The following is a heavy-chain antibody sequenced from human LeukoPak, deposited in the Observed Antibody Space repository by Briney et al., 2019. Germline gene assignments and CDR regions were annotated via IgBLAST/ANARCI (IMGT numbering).Heavy chain of an antibody. J-gene: IGHJ6*01. V-gene: IGHV4-59*08. CDR2: IYYSGST. CDR1: GDSISIYY. Sequence: SETLSLTCSVSGDSISIYYWSWIRQPPGKGLEWIGYIYYSGSTNYNPSLKSRVTISVDTSKNQFSLKLSSVTAADTAVYYCARRYFYYGKYVWGPGDT. CDR3: ARRYFYYGKYV.